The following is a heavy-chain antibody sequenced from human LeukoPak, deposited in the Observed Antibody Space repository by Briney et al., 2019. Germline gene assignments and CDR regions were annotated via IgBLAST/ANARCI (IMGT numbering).Heavy chain of an antibody. Sequence: GGSLRLSCAASGFTFSGYAMSWVRQGPGKGLEWVSGILTNGETYYADSVKGRFTISRDNSKNKLYLVMDSLRVEDTAVYYCTKDAIYGDGYWEFDYWSQGTLVTVSS. CDR2: ILTNGET. J-gene: IGHJ4*02. CDR3: TKDAIYGDGYWEFDY. V-gene: IGHV3-23*01. D-gene: IGHD5-24*01. CDR1: GFTFSGYA.